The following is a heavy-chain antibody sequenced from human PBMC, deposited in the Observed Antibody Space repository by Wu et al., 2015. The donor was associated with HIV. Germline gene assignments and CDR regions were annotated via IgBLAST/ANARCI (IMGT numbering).Heavy chain of an antibody. D-gene: IGHD3-22*01. J-gene: IGHJ4*02. Sequence: QVQLVQSGAEVKKPGASVKVSCKASGYTFTGYYMHWVRQAPGQGLEWMGWINPNSGGTNYAQKFQGGVTMTRDTSISTAYMELSRLRSDDTAAYYCARDGLWYYYDNSGYYHYWGQGTLVTVSS. V-gene: IGHV1-2*02. CDR1: GYTFTGYY. CDR2: INPNSGGT. CDR3: ARDGLWYYYDNSGYYHY.